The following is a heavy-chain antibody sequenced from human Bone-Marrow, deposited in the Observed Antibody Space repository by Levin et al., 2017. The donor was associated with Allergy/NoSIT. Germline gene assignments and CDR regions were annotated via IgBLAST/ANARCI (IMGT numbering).Heavy chain of an antibody. CDR3: MTDPYYHDSSGYSLFDY. Sequence: GESLKISCAASGFTFSSAWMHWVRQGPGKGLEWVGRIKSKSDSGTTDYAAPVIGRFTISRDDSKRTLYLQMISLKTEDTAVYYCMTDPYYHDSSGYSLFDYWGQGTLVTVSS. CDR1: GFTFSSAW. CDR2: IKSKSDSGTT. J-gene: IGHJ4*02. D-gene: IGHD3-22*01. V-gene: IGHV3-15*07.